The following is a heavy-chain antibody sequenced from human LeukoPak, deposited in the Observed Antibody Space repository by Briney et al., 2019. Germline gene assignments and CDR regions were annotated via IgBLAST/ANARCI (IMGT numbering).Heavy chain of an antibody. J-gene: IGHJ6*03. CDR3: ARDGQRYYYYYMDV. Sequence: PGGSLILSCGAFCFSISSHNMNWVRQAPGKGLEWVSVIYSDGTADYSDSVKGRFTISRDNAKNSLYLQMNSLRAEDTAVYYCARDGQRYYYYYMDVWGKGTTVTVSS. D-gene: IGHD2-2*01. CDR1: CFSISSHN. CDR2: IYSDGTA. V-gene: IGHV3-53*01.